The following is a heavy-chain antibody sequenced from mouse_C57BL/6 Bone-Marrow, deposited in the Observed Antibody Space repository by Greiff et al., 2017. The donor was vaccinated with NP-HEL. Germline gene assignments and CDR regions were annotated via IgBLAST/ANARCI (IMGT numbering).Heavy chain of an antibody. CDR2: IWSDGST. J-gene: IGHJ4*01. CDR3: ARQAYYGIYYYAMDY. CDR1: GFSLTSYG. Sequence: VKVVESGPGLVAPSQSLSITCTVSGFSLTSYGVHWVRQPPGKGLEWLVVIWSDGSTTYNSALKSRLSISKDNSKSQVFLKMNSLQTDDTAMYYCARQAYYGIYYYAMDYWGQGTSVTVSS. D-gene: IGHD2-10*01. V-gene: IGHV2-6-1*01.